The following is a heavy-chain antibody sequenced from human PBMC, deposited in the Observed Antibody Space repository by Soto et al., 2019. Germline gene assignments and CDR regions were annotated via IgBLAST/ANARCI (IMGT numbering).Heavy chain of an antibody. V-gene: IGHV1-46*01. D-gene: IGHD3-16*01. CDR3: ARESAGRDDVEGSGDFDY. J-gene: IGHJ4*02. Sequence: QVQLVQSGAEVKKPGASVKVSCKASGYFFASFSMHWVRQAPGQGLEWMGLINPSVGSTSYAQQFQGRVTMARDTSTSTVYMELRRLRSEDTAVYFRARESAGRDDVEGSGDFDYWGQGALVTVSS. CDR1: GYFFASFS. CDR2: INPSVGST.